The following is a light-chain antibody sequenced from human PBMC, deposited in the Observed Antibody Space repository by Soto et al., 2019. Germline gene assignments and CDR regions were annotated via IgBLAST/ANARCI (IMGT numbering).Light chain of an antibody. J-gene: IGKJ5*01. CDR1: QSVGTY. V-gene: IGKV3-11*01. CDR2: DVS. Sequence: IGLTQSPAPLSLSPGERATLSCRASQSVGTYLAWYQQKPGQSPRLLMFDVSNRATGIPARFSGSGSGTDFTLTISSLEPEDFGVYYCQHRSIWPVSFGQGTRLEIK. CDR3: QHRSIWPVS.